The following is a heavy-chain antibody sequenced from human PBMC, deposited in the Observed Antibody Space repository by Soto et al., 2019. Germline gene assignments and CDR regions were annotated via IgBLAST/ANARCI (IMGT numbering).Heavy chain of an antibody. Sequence: SETLSLTCAVYGGCFSDYFWSWIRQTPGKGLEWIGEINHSGSTNYNPSLKSRVTISVDTSNNQFSLKLSSVTAADTAVYYCARGEIVVVRESRYFDHWGQGTLVTVSS. J-gene: IGHJ4*02. CDR2: INHSGST. D-gene: IGHD3-22*01. V-gene: IGHV4-34*01. CDR1: GGCFSDYF. CDR3: ARGEIVVVRESRYFDH.